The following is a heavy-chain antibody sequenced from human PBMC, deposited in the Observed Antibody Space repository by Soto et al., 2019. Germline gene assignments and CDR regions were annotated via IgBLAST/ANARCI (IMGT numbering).Heavy chain of an antibody. V-gene: IGHV1-24*01. J-gene: IGHJ5*02. CDR1: GYTLNEVA. CDR3: TTYHGDYNFDH. D-gene: IGHD4-17*01. CDR2: FDPDEAET. Sequence: QVPLVQSGAEVKKPGASVKVSCKVSGYTLNEVAMHWVRQAPGKGLEWLGGFDPDEAETIYAQHFQGRVTMTEDTSTDTVYMELSSQRSEDTALYFCTTYHGDYNFDHWGQGTLVTVSS.